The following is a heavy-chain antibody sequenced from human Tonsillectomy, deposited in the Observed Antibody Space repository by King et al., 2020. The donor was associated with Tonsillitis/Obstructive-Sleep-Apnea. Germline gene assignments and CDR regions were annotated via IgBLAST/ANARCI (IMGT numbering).Heavy chain of an antibody. CDR1: GFTFSSYA. Sequence: VQLVESGGGVVQPGRSLRLSCAASGFTFSSYAMHWVRQAPGKGLEWVAVISYDGSNKYYADSVKGRFTISRDNSKNTLYLQMNSLRAEDTAVYYCARVEYYDCWSGYYTGADYWGQGTLVTVSS. J-gene: IGHJ4*02. V-gene: IGHV3-30*01. D-gene: IGHD3-3*01. CDR2: ISYDGSNK. CDR3: ARVEYYDCWSGYYTGADY.